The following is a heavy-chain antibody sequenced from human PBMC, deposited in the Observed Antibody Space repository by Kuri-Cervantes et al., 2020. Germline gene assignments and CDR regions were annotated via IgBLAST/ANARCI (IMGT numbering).Heavy chain of an antibody. D-gene: IGHD3-16*01. CDR2: ISSSSSTI. J-gene: IGHJ4*02. V-gene: IGHV3-48*02. CDR1: GLTFSSYS. Sequence: GESLKISCAASGLTFSSYSMNWVRQAPGKGLEWVSYISSSSSTIYYADSVKGRFTISRDNAKNSLYLQMNSLRDEDTAVYYCARGFNYVWGSWDPDYFDYWGQGTLVTVSS. CDR3: ARGFNYVWGSWDPDYFDY.